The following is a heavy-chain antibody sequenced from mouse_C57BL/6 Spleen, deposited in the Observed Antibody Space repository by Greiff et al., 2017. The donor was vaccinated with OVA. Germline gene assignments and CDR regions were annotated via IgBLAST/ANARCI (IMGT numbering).Heavy chain of an antibody. CDR2: IDPSDSET. CDR3: ARSPQGYFDY. Sequence: QVHVKQPGAELVRPGSSVKLSCKASGYTFTSYWMHWVKQRPIQGLEWIGNIDPSDSETHYNQKFKDKATLTVDKSSSTAYMQLSSLTSEDSAVYYCARSPQGYFDYWGQGTTLTVSS. CDR1: GYTFTSYW. V-gene: IGHV1-52*01. J-gene: IGHJ2*01.